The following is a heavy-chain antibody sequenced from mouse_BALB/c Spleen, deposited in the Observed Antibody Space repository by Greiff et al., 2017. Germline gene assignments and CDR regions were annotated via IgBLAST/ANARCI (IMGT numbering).Heavy chain of an antibody. CDR2: ISSGGST. CDR3: ARVYRYDWYFDV. Sequence: EVKLMESGGGLVKPGGSLKLSCAASGFTFSSYAMSWVRQTPEKRLEWVASISSGGSTYYPDSVKGRFTISRDNARNILYLQMSSLRSEDTAMYYCARVYRYDWYFDVWGAGTTVTVSS. J-gene: IGHJ1*01. CDR1: GFTFSSYA. V-gene: IGHV5-6-5*01. D-gene: IGHD2-14*01.